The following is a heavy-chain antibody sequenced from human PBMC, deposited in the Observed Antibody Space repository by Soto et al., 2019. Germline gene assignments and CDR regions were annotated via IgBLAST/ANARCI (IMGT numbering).Heavy chain of an antibody. V-gene: IGHV1-24*01. CDR2: MNPEDGET. CDR3: ARGLIWSTNY. D-gene: IGHD3-3*01. CDR1: GYTLTELS. J-gene: IGHJ4*02. Sequence: ASVKVSCKVSGYTLTELSMRWVRQATGKGLEWMGGMNPEDGETSYAQKFQGRVTMTENTSTSTAYMELSSLRSEDTAVYYCARGLIWSTNYWGQGTLVTVSS.